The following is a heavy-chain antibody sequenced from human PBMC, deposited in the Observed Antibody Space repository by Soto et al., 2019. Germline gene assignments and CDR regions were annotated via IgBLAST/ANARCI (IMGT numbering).Heavy chain of an antibody. Sequence: PGGSLRLSCAASGFTFSNALMSWVGQAPGKGLEWVGRIKSKTDGGTTDYAAPVKGRFTISRDDSKNTLYLQMNSLKTEDTAVYYCTTVPRLAARTSYYYGMDVWGQGTTVTVSS. V-gene: IGHV3-15*01. J-gene: IGHJ6*02. CDR3: TTVPRLAARTSYYYGMDV. D-gene: IGHD4-17*01. CDR2: IKSKTDGGTT. CDR1: GFTFSNAL.